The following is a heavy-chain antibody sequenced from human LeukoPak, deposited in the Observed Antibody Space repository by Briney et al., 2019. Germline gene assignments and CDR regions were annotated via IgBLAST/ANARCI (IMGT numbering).Heavy chain of an antibody. Sequence: SETLSLTCAVYGGSFSGYYWSWIRQPPGKGLEWIGEINHSGSTNYNPPLKSRVTISVDTSKNQFSLKLSSVTAADTAVYYCARGLYDFWRGYYSEFGYWGQGTLVTVSS. V-gene: IGHV4-34*01. CDR2: INHSGST. J-gene: IGHJ4*02. CDR1: GGSFSGYY. D-gene: IGHD3-3*01. CDR3: ARGLYDFWRGYYSEFGY.